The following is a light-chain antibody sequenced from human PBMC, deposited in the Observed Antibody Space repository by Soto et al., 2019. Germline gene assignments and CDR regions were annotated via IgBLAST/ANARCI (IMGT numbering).Light chain of an antibody. Sequence: EIVRTQALDSLSLALGEGGTLSCRASQSVSSSYLAWYHQRPGQAPRLLIYGSYSRATGIPDRFSGSGSGTDFTLTISSVEPEDFPVYYCQQRGDWPPIPLGPGTRLEIK. CDR2: GSY. CDR3: QQRGDWPPIP. V-gene: IGKV3D-20*02. CDR1: QSVSSSY. J-gene: IGKJ5*01.